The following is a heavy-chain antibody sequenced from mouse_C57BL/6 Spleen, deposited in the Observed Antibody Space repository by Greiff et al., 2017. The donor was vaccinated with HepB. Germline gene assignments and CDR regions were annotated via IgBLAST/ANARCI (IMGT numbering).Heavy chain of an antibody. CDR2: IYPGDGDT. Sequence: VKLQESGPELVKPGASVKISCKASGYTFSSSWMNWVKQRPGKGLEWIGRIYPGDGDTNYNGKFKGKATLTADKSSSTAYMQLSSLTSEDSAVYFCARRDCGSHYFDYWGQGTTLTVSS. CDR1: GYTFSSSW. CDR3: ARRDCGSHYFDY. V-gene: IGHV1-82*01. J-gene: IGHJ2*01. D-gene: IGHD1-1*02.